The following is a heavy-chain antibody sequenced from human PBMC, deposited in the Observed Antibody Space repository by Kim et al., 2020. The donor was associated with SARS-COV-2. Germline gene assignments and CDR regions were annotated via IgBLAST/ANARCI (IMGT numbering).Heavy chain of an antibody. CDR1: GFNFGEYA. CDR3: ARDRLDNYRDYLYGMDV. CDR2: INWNGGTI. V-gene: IGHV3-9*01. Sequence: GGSLRLSCTASGFNFGEYAMHWVRQAPGKGLEWVSGINWNGGTIGYADSVKGRFIISRDNGKKSLQLQMNSLRSEDTALYYCARDRLDNYRDYLYGMDVWGQGTTVIVSS. D-gene: IGHD3-16*02. J-gene: IGHJ6*02.